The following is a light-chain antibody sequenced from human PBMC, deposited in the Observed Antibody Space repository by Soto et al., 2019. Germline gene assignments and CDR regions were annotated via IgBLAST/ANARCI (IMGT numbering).Light chain of an antibody. V-gene: IGKV3-20*01. Sequence: ELVLTQSPDTLSLSPGERATLSCRASQSVDSDYLAWYQHKPGQAPRLLIYGASTRLTGIPDRFGGSGSGTDFTLTINRLAPEDFAVYYCHHSTTFGPGTKVDVK. CDR3: HHSTT. CDR2: GAS. J-gene: IGKJ3*01. CDR1: QSVDSDY.